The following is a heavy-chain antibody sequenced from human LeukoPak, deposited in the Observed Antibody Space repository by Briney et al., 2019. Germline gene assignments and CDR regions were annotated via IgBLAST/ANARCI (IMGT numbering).Heavy chain of an antibody. CDR3: ARDRRPYYDILTGLSLDY. Sequence: SVKVSCKASGGTFSSYAISWVRQAPGQGLEWMGGIIPIFGTANYAQKFQGRVTITTDESTSTAHMELSSLRSEDTAVYYCARDRRPYYDILTGLSLDYWGQGTLVTVSS. J-gene: IGHJ4*02. D-gene: IGHD3-9*01. V-gene: IGHV1-69*05. CDR1: GGTFSSYA. CDR2: IIPIFGTA.